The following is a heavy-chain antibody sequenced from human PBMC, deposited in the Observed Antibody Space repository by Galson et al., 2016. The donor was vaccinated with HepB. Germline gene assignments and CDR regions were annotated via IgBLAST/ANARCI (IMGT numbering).Heavy chain of an antibody. CDR3: AREDSSNWPYFDY. CDR1: GFTFSTFS. Sequence: SLRLSCAGSGFTFSTFSMNWVRQAPGKGLEWVSSISSTSHFIYYADSVKGRFTISRDNAKSSVFLQMDSQGAEDTAMYFCAREDSSNWPYFDYWGRGALVTVSS. CDR2: ISSTSHFI. J-gene: IGHJ4*02. D-gene: IGHD6-13*01. V-gene: IGHV3-21*06.